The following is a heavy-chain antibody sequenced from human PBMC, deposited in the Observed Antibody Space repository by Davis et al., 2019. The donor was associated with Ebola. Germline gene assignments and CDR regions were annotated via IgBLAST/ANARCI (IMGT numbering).Heavy chain of an antibody. CDR2: ITRKRGRT. D-gene: IGHD5-24*01. J-gene: IGHJ4*02. CDR1: GFTFNTFD. V-gene: IGHV3-23*01. CDR3: AKGGWLDN. Sequence: GESLKISCAASGFTFNTFDMSWVRRVPGRGLECISLITRKRGRTYYADSVKGRFTISRDDSRNTLYLQMDSLRTDDTAVYYCAKGGWLDNRGQGNLVTVSS.